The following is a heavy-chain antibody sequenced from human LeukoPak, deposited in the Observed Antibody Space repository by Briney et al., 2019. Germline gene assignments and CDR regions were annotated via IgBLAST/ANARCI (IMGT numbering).Heavy chain of an antibody. V-gene: IGHV4-61*02. CDR2: IYTSGST. D-gene: IGHD3-16*01. J-gene: IGHJ3*02. CDR3: ARTGNWGAFDI. CDR1: GGAISSCSYY. Sequence: PSETLCLTCTGSGGAISSCSYYWSWIRQPAGKGLEWIGRIYTSGSTNYNPSLKSRVTISVGTSKNQFSLKLSSVTAADTAVYYCARTGNWGAFDIWGQGTMVTVSS.